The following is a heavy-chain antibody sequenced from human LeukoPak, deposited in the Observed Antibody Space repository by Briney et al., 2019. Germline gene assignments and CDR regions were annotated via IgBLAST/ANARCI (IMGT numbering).Heavy chain of an antibody. Sequence: GGSLSLLCAPWRLPLRRYAMLWVRHSPSRGGAGVAVISYYGSNKHYADSVKGRFTISRDNSKNTLYLQMNSLRAEDTAVYYCARAPAWLQPRFDYWGQGTLVTVSS. J-gene: IGHJ4*02. D-gene: IGHD5-24*01. CDR1: RLPLRRYA. CDR3: ARAPAWLQPRFDY. CDR2: ISYYGSNK. V-gene: IGHV3-30-3*01.